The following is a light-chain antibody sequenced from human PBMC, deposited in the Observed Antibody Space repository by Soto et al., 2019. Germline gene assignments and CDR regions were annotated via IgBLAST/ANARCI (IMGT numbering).Light chain of an antibody. V-gene: IGLV1-51*01. CDR1: SSNIGNNY. CDR3: GTWDSSLSYVV. Sequence: QSALKQPPSVSAAPGQKVTISCSGSSSNIGNNYVSWYQQLPGTAPKLLIYDNNKRPSGIPDRFSGSKSGTSATLGITGLQTGDEADYYCGTWDSSLSYVVFGGGTKVTVL. J-gene: IGLJ2*01. CDR2: DNN.